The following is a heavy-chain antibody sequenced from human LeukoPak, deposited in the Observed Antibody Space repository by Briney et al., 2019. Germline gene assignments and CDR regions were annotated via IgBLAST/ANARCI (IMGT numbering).Heavy chain of an antibody. D-gene: IGHD5-18*01. J-gene: IGHJ4*02. CDR2: ICYTGRT. V-gene: IGHV4-59*01. CDR1: GSSINNYC. CDR3: ATGREFSSFDF. Sequence: PSETLSLTCTVSGSSINNYCWSWIRQPPGKGLDWIGYICYTGRTNYNPSLKSRVTISLDTSKNQFSLKVTSVTAADTAVYYCATGREFSSFDFWGQGTLVTVSS.